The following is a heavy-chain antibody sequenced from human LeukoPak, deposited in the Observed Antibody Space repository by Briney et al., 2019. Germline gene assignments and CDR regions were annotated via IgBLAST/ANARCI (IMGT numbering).Heavy chain of an antibody. J-gene: IGHJ2*01. CDR3: AKNNDYGGSYWYFDL. Sequence: GGSLRLSCAASGFTFSSYGMHWVRQAPGKGLEWVAIIRYDGSNKYYADSVKGRFTISRDNSKNTLYLQMNSLRAEDTAVYYCAKNNDYGGSYWYFDLWGRGTLVTVSS. D-gene: IGHD4-23*01. CDR2: IRYDGSNK. CDR1: GFTFSSYG. V-gene: IGHV3-30*02.